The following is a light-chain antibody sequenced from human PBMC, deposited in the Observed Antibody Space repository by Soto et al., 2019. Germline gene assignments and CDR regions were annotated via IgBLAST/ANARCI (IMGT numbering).Light chain of an antibody. CDR3: SSFTFSSTVV. CDR2: EVT. V-gene: IGLV2-14*01. CDR1: SSDVGGYNY. Sequence: QSVLTQPASVSGSPGQSITISCTGTSSDVGGYNYVSWYQQHPDKAPKLMIYEVTNRPSGVSSRFSGSKSGNTASLTISGLQAEDEADYYCSSFTFSSTVVFGGGTQLTVL. J-gene: IGLJ2*01.